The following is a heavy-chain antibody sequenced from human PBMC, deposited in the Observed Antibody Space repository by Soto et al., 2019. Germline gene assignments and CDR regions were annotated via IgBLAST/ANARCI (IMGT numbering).Heavy chain of an antibody. CDR3: EAIYFESNGYYGGKDY. CDR1: GFTFNSYG. Sequence: PGGSLRLSCAVSGFTFNSYGMNWVRQAPGKGLEWVSSISSFSNYMYYTDSVKGRFTISRDNARNSLYLRISSLKTEDTAVYYYEAIYFESNGYYGGKDYWGQGTPVTVSS. CDR2: ISSFSNYM. J-gene: IGHJ4*02. D-gene: IGHD3-22*01. V-gene: IGHV3-21*03.